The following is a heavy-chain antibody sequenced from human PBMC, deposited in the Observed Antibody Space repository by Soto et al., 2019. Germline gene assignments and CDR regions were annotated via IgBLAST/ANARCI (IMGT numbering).Heavy chain of an antibody. J-gene: IGHJ4*02. V-gene: IGHV4-59*01. Sequence: PSETLSLTCTVSGGSISSYYWSWIRQPPGKGLEWIGYIYYSGSTNYNPSLKSRVTISVDTSKNQFSLRLSSVTAADTAVYYCARVGWTTVGYYFDYWGQGTLVTVSS. CDR3: ARVGWTTVGYYFDY. D-gene: IGHD4-17*01. CDR2: IYYSGST. CDR1: GGSISSYY.